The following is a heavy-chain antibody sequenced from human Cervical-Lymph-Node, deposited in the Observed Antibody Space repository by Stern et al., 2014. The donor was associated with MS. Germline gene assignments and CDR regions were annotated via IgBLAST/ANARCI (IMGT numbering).Heavy chain of an antibody. CDR1: GYTFTSSW. D-gene: IGHD3-3*01. CDR3: ATSPHDFWNGYSYYFDS. CDR2: IYPRDSDT. J-gene: IGHJ4*02. Sequence: EVQLVQSGAELKKPGESLKISCQASGYTFTSSWIGWVRQMPGKDLEWMGIIYPRDSDTRYSPSFQGQVIISADTSFSTAFLQWSSLKASDTAMYYCATSPHDFWNGYSYYFDSWGQGTLVTVSS. V-gene: IGHV5-51*01.